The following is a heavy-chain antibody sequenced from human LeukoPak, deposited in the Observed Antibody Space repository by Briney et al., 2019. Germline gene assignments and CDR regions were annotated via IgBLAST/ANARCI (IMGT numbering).Heavy chain of an antibody. V-gene: IGHV3-49*03. J-gene: IGHJ4*02. CDR1: GFTFGDYP. CDR3: ASGSGWYSPDY. Sequence: GGSLRLSCTASGFTFGDYPMIWFRQPPGKGLEWVSFIRSKTYGGTTEYAASVKGRFTVSRDDSKSIAYLQMNSLRTEDTAVYYCASGSGWYSPDYWGQGTLVTVSS. D-gene: IGHD6-19*01. CDR2: IRSKTYGGTT.